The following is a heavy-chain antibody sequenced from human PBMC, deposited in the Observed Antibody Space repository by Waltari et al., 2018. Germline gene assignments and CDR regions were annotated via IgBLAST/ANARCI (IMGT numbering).Heavy chain of an antibody. D-gene: IGHD3-22*01. CDR2: IIPIFGTA. CDR1: GGTFSSYA. CDR3: ANEDDYYDSSGEVR. Sequence: QVQLVQSGAEVKKPGSSVKVSCKASGGTFSSYAISWVRQAPGQGLEWMGWIIPIFGTANDAQKFQGRVTITADESTSTAYMELSSLRSEDTAVYYCANEDDYYDSSGEVRWGQGTLVTVSS. J-gene: IGHJ4*02. V-gene: IGHV1-69*12.